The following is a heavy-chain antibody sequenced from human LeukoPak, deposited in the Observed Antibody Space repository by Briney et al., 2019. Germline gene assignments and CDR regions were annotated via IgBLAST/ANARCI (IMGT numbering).Heavy chain of an antibody. CDR2: ISSSSSYI. V-gene: IGHV3-21*01. CDR3: ARVSVGGDRGCFNY. Sequence: GGSLRLSCAASGFTFSSYSMNWVRQAPGKGLEWVSSISSSSSYIYYADSVKGRFTISRDNAKNSLYLQMNSLRAEDTAVYYCARVSVGGDRGCFNYWGQGALVTVSS. D-gene: IGHD2-21*01. CDR1: GFTFSSYS. J-gene: IGHJ4*02.